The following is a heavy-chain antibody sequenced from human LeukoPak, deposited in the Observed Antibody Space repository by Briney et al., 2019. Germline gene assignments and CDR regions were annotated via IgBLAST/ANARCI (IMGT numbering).Heavy chain of an antibody. J-gene: IGHJ5*02. D-gene: IGHD3-3*01. V-gene: IGHV4-30-4*08. CDR1: GGSISSGDYY. CDR2: IYYSGST. Sequence: PSQTLSLTCTVSGGSISSGDYYWSWIRQPPGKGLEWIGYIYYSGSTYYNPSLKSRVTISVDTSKNQFSLKLSSVTAADTAVYYCARDRAGRARSGYYTYWFDPWGQGTLVTVSS. CDR3: ARDRAGRARSGYYTYWFDP.